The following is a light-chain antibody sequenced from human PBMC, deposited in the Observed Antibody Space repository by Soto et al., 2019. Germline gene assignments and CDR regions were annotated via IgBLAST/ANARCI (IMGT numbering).Light chain of an antibody. J-gene: IGKJ4*01. CDR2: GAS. Sequence: EIVLTQSPGTLSLSPGERATLSCRASQSVSSTFLAWYRQKPGQAPRLLIHGASSRATGIPDRFSGSGSGTDFTLTISRLEPEDFAVYYCQQCGSLPVTFGGGTKVEIK. CDR1: QSVSSTF. V-gene: IGKV3-20*01. CDR3: QQCGSLPVT.